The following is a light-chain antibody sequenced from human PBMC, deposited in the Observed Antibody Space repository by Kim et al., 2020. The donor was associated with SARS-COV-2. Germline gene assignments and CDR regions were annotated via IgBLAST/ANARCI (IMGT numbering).Light chain of an antibody. CDR2: DVT. CDR1: SSDVGGHNY. J-gene: IGLJ3*02. Sequence: QSALTQPASVSGSPGQSITLSCTGTSSDVGGHNYVSWFQQHPGKAPKLIIYDVTKRPSGVSDRFSGSKSGNTASLTISGLRAEDEADYYCNSYTGTYTWVFGRGTKVTVL. V-gene: IGLV2-14*01. CDR3: NSYTGTYTWV.